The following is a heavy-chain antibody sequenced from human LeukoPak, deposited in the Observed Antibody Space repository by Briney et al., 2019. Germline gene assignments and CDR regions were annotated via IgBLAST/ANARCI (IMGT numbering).Heavy chain of an antibody. D-gene: IGHD3-3*01. Sequence: PGGSLRLSCAASGFTFSSYSMNWVRQAPGKGLEWVSSISSSSSYIYYADSVKGRFTISRDNAKNSLYLQMNSLRAEDTAVYYCAKAPDTYNFWSGPFDYWGRGTLVTVSS. CDR1: GFTFSSYS. J-gene: IGHJ4*02. CDR2: ISSSSSYI. V-gene: IGHV3-21*01. CDR3: AKAPDTYNFWSGPFDY.